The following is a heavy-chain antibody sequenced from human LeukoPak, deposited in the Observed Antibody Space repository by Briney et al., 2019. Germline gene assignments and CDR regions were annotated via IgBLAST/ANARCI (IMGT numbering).Heavy chain of an antibody. CDR2: IYYSGST. Sequence: SETLSLTCTVSGGSISNYCWSWIRQPPGKGLEWIGYIYYSGSTNYNPSLKSRVTISVDTSKNQFSLKLSSVTAADTAVYYCARDLGWFDPWGRGTLVTVSS. J-gene: IGHJ5*02. CDR3: ARDLGWFDP. V-gene: IGHV4-59*01. CDR1: GGSISNYC.